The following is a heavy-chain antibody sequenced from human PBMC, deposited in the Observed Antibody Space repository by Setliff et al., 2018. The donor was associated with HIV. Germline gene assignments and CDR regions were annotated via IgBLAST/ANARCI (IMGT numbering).Heavy chain of an antibody. J-gene: IGHJ5*02. Sequence: PGGSLRLSCAASGFRFNIYAMTWVRQAPGKGLQWVSSISGSGSTTNYADSVKGRFTISRDNSKSTLYLQMNSLRDGDTAVYHCARSSSWYVEWFDPWGQGTLVTVSS. D-gene: IGHD6-13*01. CDR1: GFRFNIYA. CDR3: ARSSSWYVEWFDP. V-gene: IGHV3-23*01. CDR2: ISGSGSTT.